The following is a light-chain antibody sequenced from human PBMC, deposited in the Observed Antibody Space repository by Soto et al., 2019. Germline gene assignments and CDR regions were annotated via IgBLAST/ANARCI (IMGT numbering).Light chain of an antibody. CDR3: GTWDSSLSAGR. CDR1: HSNIGNNY. J-gene: IGLJ2*01. V-gene: IGLV1-51*01. CDR2: DTR. Sequence: QSVLTQPPSVSAAPGQTVSISCSGSHSNIGNNYVSWYQQFPGAAPKLLIYDTRKRPSGIPDRFSAAKSGTSATLVITGLQAGDEAYYYCGTWDSSLSAGRFGGGTKLTVL.